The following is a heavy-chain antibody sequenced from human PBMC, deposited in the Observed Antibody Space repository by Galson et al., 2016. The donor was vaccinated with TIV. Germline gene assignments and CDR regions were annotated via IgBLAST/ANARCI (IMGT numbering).Heavy chain of an antibody. CDR3: TTGTGKTNSDY. D-gene: IGHD1/OR15-1a*01. CDR2: IKRNSDGGTT. CDR1: GFTFSDTW. V-gene: IGHV3-15*01. Sequence: SLRLSCAASGFTFSDTWMTWVRQAPGKGLEGVGLIKRNSDGGTTNYVAPVNGRFTISRNDSKNTLYLQMNSLKSEDTAVYYCTTGTGKTNSDYWGQGILVTVSS. J-gene: IGHJ4*02.